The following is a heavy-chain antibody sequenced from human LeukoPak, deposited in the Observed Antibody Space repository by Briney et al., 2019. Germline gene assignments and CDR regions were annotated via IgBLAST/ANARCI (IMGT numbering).Heavy chain of an antibody. CDR1: GGSISSNSYY. D-gene: IGHD3-9*01. J-gene: IGHJ4*02. CDR2: IYYSGST. V-gene: IGHV4-61*05. Sequence: SETLSLTCAVSGGSISSNSYYWGWIRQPPGKGLEWIGYIYYSGSTNYNPSLKSRVTISVDTSKNQFSLKLSSVTAADTAVYYCARLNYDILTGYYNTREFDYWGQGTLVTVSS. CDR3: ARLNYDILTGYYNTREFDY.